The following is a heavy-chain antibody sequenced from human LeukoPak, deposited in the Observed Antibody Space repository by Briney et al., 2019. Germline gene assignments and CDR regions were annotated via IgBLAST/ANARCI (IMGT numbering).Heavy chain of an antibody. J-gene: IGHJ4*02. CDR1: GFTFSSYT. Sequence: PGGSLRLSCAASGFTFSSYTMNWVRQAPGKGLEWVSSITSTSSSIYYADSVKGRFTISRDNAKNSLYLQMNSLRAEDTAVYYCARDLRGDYYAYWGQGTLVTVSS. CDR2: ITSTSSSI. V-gene: IGHV3-21*01. D-gene: IGHD3-10*01. CDR3: ARDLRGDYYAY.